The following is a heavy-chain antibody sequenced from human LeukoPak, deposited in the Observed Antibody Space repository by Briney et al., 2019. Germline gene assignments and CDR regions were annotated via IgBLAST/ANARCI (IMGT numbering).Heavy chain of an antibody. D-gene: IGHD3-10*02. J-gene: IGHJ6*04. CDR2: ITSSGTYI. CDR1: GFTFNNYN. CDR3: AELGITMIGGV. V-gene: IGHV3-21*01. Sequence: GGSLKLSCATSGFTFNNYNMNWVRQAPGRALEWVSSITSSGTYIFYADSVKGRFTISRDNAKNSLYLQMNSLRAEDTAVYYCAELGITMIGGVWGKGTTVTISS.